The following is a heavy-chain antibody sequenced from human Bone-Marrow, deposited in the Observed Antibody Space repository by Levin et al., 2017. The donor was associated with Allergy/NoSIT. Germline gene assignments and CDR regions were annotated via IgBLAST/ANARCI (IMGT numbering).Heavy chain of an antibody. Sequence: PGGSLRLSCAASGFTFSKHAMTWVRQAPGKGLEWVSGLSGGGGSTYYADSVRGRFTISRDNSENTLYLQMNSLRVEDTAVYYCARFAGLAAAGWGGESYYHGMDVWGRGTTVTVSS. V-gene: IGHV3-23*01. J-gene: IGHJ6*02. CDR2: LSGGGGST. CDR1: GFTFSKHA. CDR3: ARFAGLAAAGWGGESYYHGMDV. D-gene: IGHD6-13*01.